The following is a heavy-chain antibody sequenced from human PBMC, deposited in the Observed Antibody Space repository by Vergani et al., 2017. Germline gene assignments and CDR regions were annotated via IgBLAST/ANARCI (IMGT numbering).Heavy chain of an antibody. Sequence: QLHLQESGPGLVKPSETLSLTCTVSGGSITSSSYYWGWIRQPPGKGLEWIGNIYHSGGAYYNPSLKGRVPISFDTSKNQFSLEVTSVTAADTAIYFCARTESFILRYFHWALWGQGTLVTVSS. CDR1: GGSITSSSYY. J-gene: IGHJ4*02. V-gene: IGHV4-39*01. CDR3: ARTESFILRYFHWAL. D-gene: IGHD3-9*01. CDR2: IYHSGGA.